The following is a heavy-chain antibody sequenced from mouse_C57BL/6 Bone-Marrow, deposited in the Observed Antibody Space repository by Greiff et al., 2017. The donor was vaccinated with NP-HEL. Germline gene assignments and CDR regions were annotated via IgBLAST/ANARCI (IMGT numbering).Heavy chain of an antibody. Sequence: QVQLQQPGAELVRPGSSVKLSCKASGYTFTSSWMDWVKQRPGQGLEWIGNIYPSDSETHYNQKFKDKATLTVDKSSSTAYMQLSSLTSEDSAVYYCARGRYYYGSTPFDYWGQGTTLTVSS. J-gene: IGHJ2*01. CDR1: GYTFTSSW. CDR2: IYPSDSET. V-gene: IGHV1-61*01. D-gene: IGHD1-1*01. CDR3: ARGRYYYGSTPFDY.